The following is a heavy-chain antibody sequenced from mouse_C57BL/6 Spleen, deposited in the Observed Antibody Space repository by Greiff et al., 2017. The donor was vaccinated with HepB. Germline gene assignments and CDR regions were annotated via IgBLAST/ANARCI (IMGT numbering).Heavy chain of an antibody. V-gene: IGHV1-7*01. J-gene: IGHJ1*03. Sequence: QVQLQQSGAELAKPGASVKLSCKASGYTFTSYWMHWVKQRPGQGLEWIGYINPSSGYTKYNQKFKDKATLTADKSSSTAYMQLSSLTYEDSAVYYCASPSITPALARYFDVWGTGTTVTVSS. CDR2: INPSSGYT. D-gene: IGHD1-1*01. CDR1: GYTFTSYW. CDR3: ASPSITPALARYFDV.